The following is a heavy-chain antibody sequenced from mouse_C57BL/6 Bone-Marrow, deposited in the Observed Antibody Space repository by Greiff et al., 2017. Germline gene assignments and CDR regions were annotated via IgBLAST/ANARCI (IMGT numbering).Heavy chain of an antibody. V-gene: IGHV1-52*01. CDR3: ARTAITTVVDY. J-gene: IGHJ2*01. Sequence: QVHVKQSGAELVRPGSSVKLSCKASGYTFTSYWMHWVKQRPIQGLEWIGNIDPSDSDTHYNQKFKDKATLTVDKSSSTAYMQLSSLTSEDSAVYYCARTAITTVVDYWGQGTTLTVSS. D-gene: IGHD1-1*01. CDR1: GYTFTSYW. CDR2: IDPSDSDT.